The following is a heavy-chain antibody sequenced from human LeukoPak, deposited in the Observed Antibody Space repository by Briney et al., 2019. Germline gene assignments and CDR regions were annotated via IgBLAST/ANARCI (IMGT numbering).Heavy chain of an antibody. D-gene: IGHD1-26*01. J-gene: IGHJ3*02. CDR2: ISAYNGNT. Sequence: GASVKVSCKASGYTFTSYGISWVRQAPGQGLEWMGWISAYNGNTNYAQKLQGRVTMTTDTSTSTAYMELRSLRSDDTAVYHCARVFSWEPHRDAFDIWGQGTMVTVSS. CDR1: GYTFTSYG. CDR3: ARVFSWEPHRDAFDI. V-gene: IGHV1-18*01.